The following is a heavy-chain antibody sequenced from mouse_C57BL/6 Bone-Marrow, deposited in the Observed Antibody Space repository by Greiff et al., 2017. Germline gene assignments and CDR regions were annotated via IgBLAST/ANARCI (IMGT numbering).Heavy chain of an antibody. J-gene: IGHJ4*01. CDR3: ARQGYDGYPHAMDY. V-gene: IGHV5-6*02. D-gene: IGHD2-3*01. CDR1: GFTFSSYG. Sequence: EVKVEESGGDLVKPGGSLKLSCAASGFTFSSYGMSWVRQTPDKRLEWVATISSGGSYTYYPDSVKGRFTISRDNAKNTLYLQLSSLKSEDTAMDYCARQGYDGYPHAMDYWGQGTSVTVSS. CDR2: ISSGGSYT.